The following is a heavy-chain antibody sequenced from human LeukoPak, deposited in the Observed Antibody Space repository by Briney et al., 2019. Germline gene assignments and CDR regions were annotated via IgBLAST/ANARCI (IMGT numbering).Heavy chain of an antibody. J-gene: IGHJ4*02. CDR2: ITGSGDTT. Sequence: GSLRLSCAASGFIFRNYAMSWVRQAPGKGLEWVSAITGSGDTTYYADSVKGRFTISRDNSKDTLYGEMNTLRAEDTAVYYCAKWGDYDILTGYYVSDFWGQGTLVTVSS. CDR3: AKWGDYDILTGYYVSDF. CDR1: GFIFRNYA. V-gene: IGHV3-23*01. D-gene: IGHD3-9*01.